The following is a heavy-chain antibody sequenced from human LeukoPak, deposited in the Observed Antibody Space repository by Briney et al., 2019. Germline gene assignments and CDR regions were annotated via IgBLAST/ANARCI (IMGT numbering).Heavy chain of an antibody. CDR1: GFTFDDYG. V-gene: IGHV3-9*01. J-gene: IGHJ4*02. Sequence: GGSLRLSCAASGFTFDDYGMSWVRQAPGKGLEWVSGISWNSGSIGYADSVKGRFTISRDNAKNSLYLQMNSLRVEDTALYYCAKDNDGYNGGFDYWGQGTLVTVSS. D-gene: IGHD5-24*01. CDR2: ISWNSGSI. CDR3: AKDNDGYNGGFDY.